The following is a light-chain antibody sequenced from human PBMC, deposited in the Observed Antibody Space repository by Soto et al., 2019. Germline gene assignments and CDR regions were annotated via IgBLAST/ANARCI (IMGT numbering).Light chain of an antibody. CDR3: QQYGSSPPT. CDR1: QSVSSSY. Sequence: EIMLTQSPGTLSLTPGERATLSCRASQSVSSSYLAWYQQKPGQAPRLLIYGASSRATGIPDRFSGSGSGTDFTLTISRLEPEDFAVYYCQQYGSSPPTFGQGTNV. CDR2: GAS. J-gene: IGKJ1*01. V-gene: IGKV3-20*01.